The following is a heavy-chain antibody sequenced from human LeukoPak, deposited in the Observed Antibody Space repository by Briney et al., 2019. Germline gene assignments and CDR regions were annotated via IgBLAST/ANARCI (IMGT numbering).Heavy chain of an antibody. Sequence: SQTLSLTCAISGDSVSSNSAAWNWIRQSLSRGLEWLGRTYYRSKWYNDYAVSVKSRITINPDTSKNQFSLQLNSVTPEDTAVYYCARDLPGIAAARYAFDIWGQGTMVTVSS. CDR2: TYYRSKWYN. CDR1: GDSVSSNSAA. J-gene: IGHJ3*02. CDR3: ARDLPGIAAARYAFDI. D-gene: IGHD6-13*01. V-gene: IGHV6-1*01.